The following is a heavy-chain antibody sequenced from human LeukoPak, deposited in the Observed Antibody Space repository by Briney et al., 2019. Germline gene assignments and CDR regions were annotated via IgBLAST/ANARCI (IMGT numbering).Heavy chain of an antibody. CDR2: IRYDGSNK. V-gene: IGHV3-30*02. CDR3: AKDRLTHGGNSYIDY. J-gene: IGHJ4*02. CDR1: GFTFSSYG. Sequence: GGSLRLSCAASGFTFSSYGMHWVRQAPGKGLEWVAFIRYDGSNKYYADSVKGRFTISRDNAKNSLYLQMNSLRAEDTALYYCAKDRLTHGGNSYIDYWGQGTLVTVSS. D-gene: IGHD4-23*01.